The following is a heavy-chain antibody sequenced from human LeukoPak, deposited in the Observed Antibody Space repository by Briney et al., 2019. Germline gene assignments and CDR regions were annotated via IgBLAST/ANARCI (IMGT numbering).Heavy chain of an antibody. CDR1: GGSISSGGYS. V-gene: IGHV4-30-2*01. CDR2: IYHSGST. CDR3: ARAGDSSGYTLWFDY. D-gene: IGHD3-22*01. Sequence: KPSRTLSLTCAVSGGSISSGGYSWSWIRQPPGKGLEWIGYIYHSGSTYYNPSLKSRVTISVDRSKNQFSLKLSSVTAADTAVYYCARAGDSSGYTLWFDYWGQGTLVTVSS. J-gene: IGHJ4*02.